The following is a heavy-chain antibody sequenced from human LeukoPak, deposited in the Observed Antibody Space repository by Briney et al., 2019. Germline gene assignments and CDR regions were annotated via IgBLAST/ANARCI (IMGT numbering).Heavy chain of an antibody. Sequence: GASLKISCKGSGSPFTSYWIGWVRRMPGEGLEWMGIIYPGDSDTRYSRSFQGQVTISAAQSISTAYLQWNSLKASDTAMYYCARHRDYVPDIWGQGTMVTVSS. CDR2: IYPGDSDT. J-gene: IGHJ3*02. CDR1: GSPFTSYW. D-gene: IGHD3-16*01. V-gene: IGHV5-51*01. CDR3: ARHRDYVPDI.